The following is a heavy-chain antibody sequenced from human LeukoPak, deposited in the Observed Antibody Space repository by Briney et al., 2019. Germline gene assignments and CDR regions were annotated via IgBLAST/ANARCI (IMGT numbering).Heavy chain of an antibody. CDR1: GFIFSYYD. CDR3: VRGGPGYCSGTSCYFYFNALDV. Sequence: GGSLGLSCAASGFIFSYYDMHWVRQATGKGLEWVSLISVAGDTYYQGSVKGRFTISREDAQNSLYLQMNNLRAGDTAVYYCVRGGPGYCSGTSCYFYFNALDVWGQGTTVTVSS. D-gene: IGHD2-2*03. CDR2: ISVAGDT. J-gene: IGHJ6*02. V-gene: IGHV3-13*04.